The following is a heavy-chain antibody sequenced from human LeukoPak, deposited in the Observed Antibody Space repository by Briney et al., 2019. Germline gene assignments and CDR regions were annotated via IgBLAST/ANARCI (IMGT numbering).Heavy chain of an antibody. J-gene: IGHJ4*02. CDR3: AKDHTLTTVVTPDY. Sequence: GGSLRLSCAASGFTFSSYGMHWVRQAPGKGLEWVAVISYDGSNKYYADSVKGRFTISRDNSKNTLYLQMNSLRAEDTAVYYCAKDHTLTTVVTPDYWGQGTLVTVSS. V-gene: IGHV3-30*18. CDR1: GFTFSSYG. CDR2: ISYDGSNK. D-gene: IGHD4-23*01.